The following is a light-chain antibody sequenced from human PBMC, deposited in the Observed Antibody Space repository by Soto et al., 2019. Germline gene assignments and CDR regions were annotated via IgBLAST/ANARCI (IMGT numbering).Light chain of an antibody. Sequence: EIVLTQSPATLSLSPGERATLSCRASQTVSGHLAWYQQKPGQAPRLLIYEASNRATGIPARFSGSGSGADFTLTISSLEPEDFALYYCQQHINWPLTFGGGTKVDI. CDR1: QTVSGH. V-gene: IGKV3-11*01. CDR2: EAS. J-gene: IGKJ4*01. CDR3: QQHINWPLT.